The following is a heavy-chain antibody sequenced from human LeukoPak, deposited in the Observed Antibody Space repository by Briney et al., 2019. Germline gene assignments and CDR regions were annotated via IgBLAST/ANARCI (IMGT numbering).Heavy chain of an antibody. D-gene: IGHD3-10*01. J-gene: IGHJ3*02. CDR2: TYYRSKWYN. V-gene: IGHV6-1*01. Sequence: SQTLSLTCAISGDSVSSKSAAWNWIRQSPSRGLEWLGRTYYRSKWYNDYAVSVISRININPDTSKNQFSLQLNSVTPEDTVVYYCSRVHKAFDGARDAFDIWGQGTMVTVSS. CDR1: GDSVSSKSAA. CDR3: SRVHKAFDGARDAFDI.